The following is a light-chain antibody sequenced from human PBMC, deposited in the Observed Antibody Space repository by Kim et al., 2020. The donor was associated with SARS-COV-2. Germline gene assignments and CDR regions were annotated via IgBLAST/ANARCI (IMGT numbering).Light chain of an antibody. V-gene: IGLV2-11*01. CDR1: YNY. CDR2: DVT. J-gene: IGLJ2*01. CDR3: CSYAGTNTVI. Sequence: YNYVSWYQHHPGKTPKVLIYDVTKRPSGVPDRFSGSKSGNTASLTISGLQAEDEADYYCCSYAGTNTVIFGAGTQLTVL.